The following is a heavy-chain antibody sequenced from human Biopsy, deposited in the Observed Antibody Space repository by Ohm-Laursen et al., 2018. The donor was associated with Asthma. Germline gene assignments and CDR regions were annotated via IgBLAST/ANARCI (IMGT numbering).Heavy chain of an antibody. CDR3: SRDTLGYYFDI. CDR1: GTHFGSYN. D-gene: IGHD6-13*01. J-gene: IGHJ4*02. CDR2: FTFDGSTK. Sequence: SLRLSCAASGTHFGSYNMHWARQAPGKGLEWVEVFTFDGSTKHYGDSVKGRFTISRDNSKNMLFLQMNSLRAEDTAVYYCSRDTLGYYFDIWGQGTQVTVSS. V-gene: IGHV3-30-3*01.